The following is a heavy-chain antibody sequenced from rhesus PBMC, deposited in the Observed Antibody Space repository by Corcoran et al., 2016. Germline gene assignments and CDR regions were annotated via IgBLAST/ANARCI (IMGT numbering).Heavy chain of an antibody. Sequence: QVQLQESGPGLVKPSETLSLTCAVSGYSISSGYGWGWIRQPPGKGLEWIGPTYGGSGSTYYNPSLSSRVTVSKDTSKNRFSLKLSSVTAADTAVYYCARLEGSTDFDSWGQGVLVTVSS. CDR1: GYSISSGYG. D-gene: IGHD4-29*01. V-gene: IGHV4-127*01. CDR2: TYGGSGST. CDR3: ARLEGSTDFDS. J-gene: IGHJ4*01.